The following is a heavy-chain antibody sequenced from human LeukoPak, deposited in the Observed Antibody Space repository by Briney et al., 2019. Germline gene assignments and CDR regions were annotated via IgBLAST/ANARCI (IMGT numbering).Heavy chain of an antibody. Sequence: GGSLRLSCAASGFTFSSYAMHWVRQAPGKGLEWVAVISYDGSNKYYADSVKGRFTISRDNSKNTLYLQMNSLRAEDTAVYYCAGGRWLQSHFDYWGQGTLVTVSS. CDR2: ISYDGSNK. CDR1: GFTFSSYA. J-gene: IGHJ4*02. D-gene: IGHD5-24*01. CDR3: AGGRWLQSHFDY. V-gene: IGHV3-30*04.